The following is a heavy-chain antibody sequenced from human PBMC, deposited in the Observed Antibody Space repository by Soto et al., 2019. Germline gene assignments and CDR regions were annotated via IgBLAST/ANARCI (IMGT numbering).Heavy chain of an antibody. V-gene: IGHV3-7*03. Sequence: EVHLVESGGGLVQPGGSLRLSCAASGFSFRSSWMSWVRQAPGKGLQWVANINQDGSANYYAASVRGRFTISRDNADKSLYLQMNSLRAEDTALYYCAREDWYYFDYWGQGTLVTVSS. CDR3: AREDWYYFDY. J-gene: IGHJ4*02. D-gene: IGHD3-9*01. CDR1: GFSFRSSW. CDR2: INQDGSAN.